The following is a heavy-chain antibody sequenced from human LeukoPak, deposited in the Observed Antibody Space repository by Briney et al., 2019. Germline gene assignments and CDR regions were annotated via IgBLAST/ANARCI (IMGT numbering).Heavy chain of an antibody. CDR3: ARQGVATAIDY. CDR2: IYYSGST. V-gene: IGHV4-59*08. D-gene: IGHD2-21*02. J-gene: IGHJ4*02. Sequence: SETLSLTCSVSGGSMNSYYWSWIRQSPGKGLEWIGYIYYSGSTNYNPSLKSRVTISVDTSKNQFSLKLSSVTAADTAVYYCARQGVATAIDYWGQGTLVTVSS. CDR1: GGSMNSYY.